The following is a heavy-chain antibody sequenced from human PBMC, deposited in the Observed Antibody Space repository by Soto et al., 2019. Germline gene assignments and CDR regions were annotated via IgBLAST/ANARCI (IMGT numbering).Heavy chain of an antibody. J-gene: IGHJ4*02. V-gene: IGHV4-59*12. CDR3: ARGSYYYDSSGYYYVGDFDY. D-gene: IGHD3-22*01. CDR2: IYYSGST. CDR1: GDSISTDD. Sequence: PSETLSLTCTVSGDSISTDDWSWIRQSPGKGLEWIGFIYYSGSTYYNPSLKSRVTISVDKSKNQFSLKLSSVTAADTAVYYCARGSYYYDSSGYYYVGDFDYWGQGTLVTVS.